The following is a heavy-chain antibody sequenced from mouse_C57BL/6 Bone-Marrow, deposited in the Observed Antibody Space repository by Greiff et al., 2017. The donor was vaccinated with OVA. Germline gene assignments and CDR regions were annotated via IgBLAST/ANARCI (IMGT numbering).Heavy chain of an antibody. CDR1: GYTFTSYW. J-gene: IGHJ2*01. V-gene: IGHV1-52*01. CDR3: ARSPDY. CDR2: IDPSDSET. Sequence: QVQLQQPGAELVRPGSSVKLSCKASGYTFTSYWMHWVKQRPIQGLEWIGNIDPSDSETPYNQKFKDKATLNVDNSSSTAYMQLSSLTSEDSAVYYCARSPDYWGQGTTLTVSS.